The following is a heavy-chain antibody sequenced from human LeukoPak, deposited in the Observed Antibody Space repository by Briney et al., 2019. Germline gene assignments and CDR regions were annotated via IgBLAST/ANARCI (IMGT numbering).Heavy chain of an antibody. CDR3: ARAQPPYHGRLDS. J-gene: IGHJ5*01. CDR2: IGIAGDT. D-gene: IGHD3-16*01. CDR1: GFTFSSYD. Sequence: GGSLRLSRAASGFTFSSYDMHWVRQATGKGLEWVSGIGIAGDTHYPDSVRGRFTIFRENAKNSLYLQMNSLRAEDTAVYYRARAQPPYHGRLDSWGQGILVTVSS. V-gene: IGHV3-13*01.